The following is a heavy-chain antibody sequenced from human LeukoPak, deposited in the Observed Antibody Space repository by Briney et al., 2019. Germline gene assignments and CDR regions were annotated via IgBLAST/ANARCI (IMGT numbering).Heavy chain of an antibody. J-gene: IGHJ4*02. CDR1: GFTVSSNY. Sequence: GGSLRLSCAASGFTVSSNYMSWVRQAPGKGLEWVSVIYSGGSTYYADSVKGRFTISRDNSKNTLYLQMNSLRAEDTAVYYCARLSGSYYYFDYWGQGTLVTVSS. V-gene: IGHV3-53*01. D-gene: IGHD1-26*01. CDR2: IYSGGST. CDR3: ARLSGSYYYFDY.